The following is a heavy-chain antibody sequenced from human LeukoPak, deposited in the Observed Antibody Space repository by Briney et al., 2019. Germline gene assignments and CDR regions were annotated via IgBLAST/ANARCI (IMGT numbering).Heavy chain of an antibody. CDR3: PRALQYCTSRSAYLFPY. CDR2: IYHRESG. J-gene: IGHJ4*02. Sequence: PSETLSLTCDVSGKSVTTGYYWAWFRQPPGKALEWIGVIYHRESGHYQPSLKSRVSMAVETSKNKFSLRLSTVSAADKAACYSPRALQYCTSRSAYLFPYWGQATLLAVSS. D-gene: IGHD2-8*01. V-gene: IGHV4-38-2*01. CDR1: GKSVTTGYY.